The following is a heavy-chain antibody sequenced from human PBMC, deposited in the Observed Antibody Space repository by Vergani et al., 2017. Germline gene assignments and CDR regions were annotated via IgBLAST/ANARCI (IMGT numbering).Heavy chain of an antibody. Sequence: QVQLQESGPGLVKPSETLSLTCTVSGGSISSYYWSWIRQPAGKGQEWIGRIYTSGSTNYNPSLKSRVTMSVDTSKNQFSQKLSSVTAADTAVYYCARDRHVGSGPLDAFDIWGQGTMVTVSS. CDR2: IYTSGST. CDR3: ARDRHVGSGPLDAFDI. V-gene: IGHV4-4*07. CDR1: GGSISSYY. J-gene: IGHJ3*02. D-gene: IGHD3-10*01.